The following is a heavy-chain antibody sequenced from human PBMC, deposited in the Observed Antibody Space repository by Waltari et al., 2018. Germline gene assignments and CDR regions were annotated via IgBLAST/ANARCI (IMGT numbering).Heavy chain of an antibody. D-gene: IGHD5-12*01. CDR1: KFTFSDYY. J-gene: IGHJ3*02. CDR2: IGGAGDFI. CDR3: ARDESAYDSYDAFDI. Sequence: QAQLVESGGDLVKPGGSLRLSCAASKFTFSDYYMSWGRQRPGKGLEWISYIGGAGDFIYYAGSVKGRFTISRDNAKNLLFPEMNSLRAEDTAIYYCARDESAYDSYDAFDIWGQGTMVTVSS. V-gene: IGHV3-11*01.